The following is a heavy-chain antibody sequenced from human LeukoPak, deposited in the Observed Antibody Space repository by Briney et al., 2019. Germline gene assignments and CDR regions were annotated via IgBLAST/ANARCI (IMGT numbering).Heavy chain of an antibody. CDR3: ARISYYYDSSGYYYGWFDP. D-gene: IGHD3-22*01. CDR1: GYSFTSYW. Sequence: GESLKFSCQGSGYSFTSYWIGWVRQMPGKGLEWMGIIYPGDSDTRYSPSFQGQVTISADKSISTAYLQWSSLKASDTAMYYCARISYYYDSSGYYYGWFDPWGQGTLVTVSS. V-gene: IGHV5-51*01. J-gene: IGHJ5*02. CDR2: IYPGDSDT.